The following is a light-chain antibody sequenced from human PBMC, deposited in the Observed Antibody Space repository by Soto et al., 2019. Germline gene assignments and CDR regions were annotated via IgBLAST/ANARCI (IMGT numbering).Light chain of an antibody. CDR2: EVR. J-gene: IGLJ2*01. Sequence: QSVLTQPASVSGSPGQSITISCTGTSXDVGSYNYVSWYQQHPGKAPKLMIYEVRNWPSGVSDRFSGSKSGKTASLTIFGLQAEDEADYYCSSYTTSTTQVFGGGTQLTVL. V-gene: IGLV2-14*01. CDR3: SSYTTSTTQV. CDR1: SXDVGSYNY.